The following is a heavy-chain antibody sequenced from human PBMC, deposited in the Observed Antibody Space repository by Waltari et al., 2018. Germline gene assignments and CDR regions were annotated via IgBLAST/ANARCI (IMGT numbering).Heavy chain of an antibody. V-gene: IGHV1-2*02. J-gene: IGHJ4*02. CDR2: INPKNGDT. CDR3: ARDPGPIVGAPDY. CDR1: GYRFTDYH. Sequence: VPLVQSGTEVKTPGASVKVPCPASGYRFTDYHLHWVRQPPGQGLEWLGWINPKNGDTGYALNFLGRVTMTRDTSINTVFMDLSGLRSDDTAVFYCARDPGPIVGAPDYWGQGTLVTVSS. D-gene: IGHD1-26*01.